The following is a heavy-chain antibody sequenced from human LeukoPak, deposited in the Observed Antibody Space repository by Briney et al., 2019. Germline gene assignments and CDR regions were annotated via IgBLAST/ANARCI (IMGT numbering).Heavy chain of an antibody. D-gene: IGHD6-25*01. Sequence: SETLSLTCTVSGGSISSYDWSWIRQPPGKGLEWIGYIYYSGSTNYNPSLKSRVTISVDTSKNQFSLKLSSVTAADTAVYYCARDPGYSSGYFDLWGRGTLVTVSS. J-gene: IGHJ2*01. CDR2: IYYSGST. V-gene: IGHV4-59*01. CDR3: ARDPGYSSGYFDL. CDR1: GGSISSYD.